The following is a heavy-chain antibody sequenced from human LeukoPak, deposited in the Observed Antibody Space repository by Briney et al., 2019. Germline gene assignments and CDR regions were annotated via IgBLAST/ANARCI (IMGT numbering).Heavy chain of an antibody. J-gene: IGHJ5*02. V-gene: IGHV4-39*01. CDR1: GDSVSSSNYY. CDR3: ARRRGKWDVNRFDP. D-gene: IGHD1-26*01. CDR2: LYYDGRT. Sequence: SETLSLTCTVFGDSVSSSNYYWAWFRQPPGKGLDWIGSLYYDGRTYYSPSLESRVTVSVDTSKNQFALKLTSVTAADTAVYYCARRRGKWDVNRFDPWGPGTLVTVSS.